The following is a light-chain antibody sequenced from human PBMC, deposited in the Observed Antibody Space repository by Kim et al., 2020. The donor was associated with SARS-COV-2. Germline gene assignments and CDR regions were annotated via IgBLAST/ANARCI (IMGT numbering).Light chain of an antibody. CDR1: QDIGSW. CDR3: QRADSFPLG. Sequence: APVGAKVTTTWRAGQDIGSWLAWYQQKPGKAPKLLISAASSLQSGVPSRFSGSGSGTDFTLTISSLQPEDFASYYCQRADSFPLGFGGGTKVDIK. CDR2: AAS. V-gene: IGKV1-12*01. J-gene: IGKJ4*01.